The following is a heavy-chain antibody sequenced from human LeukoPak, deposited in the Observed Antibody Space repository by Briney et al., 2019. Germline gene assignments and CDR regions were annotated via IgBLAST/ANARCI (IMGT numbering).Heavy chain of an antibody. CDR2: IYHSGST. D-gene: IGHD5-24*01. Sequence: SETLSLTCTVSGGSISSYYWSWIRQPPGKGLEWIGYIYHSGSTNYNPSLKSRVTISVDTSKNQFSLKLSSVTAADTAVYYCARAGDGYNYGGDFDYWGQGTLVTVSS. J-gene: IGHJ4*02. V-gene: IGHV4-59*01. CDR1: GGSISSYY. CDR3: ARAGDGYNYGGDFDY.